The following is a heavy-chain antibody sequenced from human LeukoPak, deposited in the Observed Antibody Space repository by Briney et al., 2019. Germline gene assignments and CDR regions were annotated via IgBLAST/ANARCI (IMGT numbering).Heavy chain of an antibody. CDR1: GYSFTSYW. V-gene: IGHV5-51*01. CDR3: ARHHNWNYDYYYGMDA. Sequence: LGEPLKISVKGSGYSFTSYWSGWVRQIPGKGLGGLGIIYPGDSDTRYSPSFQGQVTISADKSISTAYLQWSSLKASDTAMYYCARHHNWNYDYYYGMDAWGQGTTVTVS. J-gene: IGHJ6*02. D-gene: IGHD1-20*01. CDR2: IYPGDSDT.